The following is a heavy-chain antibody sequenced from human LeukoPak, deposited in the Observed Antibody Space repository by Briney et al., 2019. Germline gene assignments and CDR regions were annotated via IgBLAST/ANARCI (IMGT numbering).Heavy chain of an antibody. CDR1: GFTFGSYS. J-gene: IGHJ4*02. CDR3: ARDGDDSGHDY. V-gene: IGHV3-21*01. CDR2: ISSSSSYI. D-gene: IGHD3-22*01. Sequence: PGGSLRLSCAASGFTFGSYSMNWVRQAPGKGLEWVSSISSSSSYIYYADSVKGRFTISRDNAKNSLYLQMNSLRAEDTAVYYCARDGDDSGHDYWGQGTLVTVSS.